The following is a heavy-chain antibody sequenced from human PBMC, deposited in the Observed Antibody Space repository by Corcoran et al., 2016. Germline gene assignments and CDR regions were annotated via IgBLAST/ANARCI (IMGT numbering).Heavy chain of an antibody. CDR2: IKPNSGGT. J-gene: IGHJ4*02. CDR3: ARTFYGFWSAYCFDY. V-gene: IGHV1-2*02. Sequence: QVQLVQSGAEVKKPGASVKVSCKASGYTFTDYYIHWVRQAPGQGLEWMGWIKPNSGGTTYAQKFQGRVTMTRDTSISTAYMELSSLISDDTAVYYCARTFYGFWSAYCFDYWGQRTLVTVSS. D-gene: IGHD3-3*01. CDR1: GYTFTDYY.